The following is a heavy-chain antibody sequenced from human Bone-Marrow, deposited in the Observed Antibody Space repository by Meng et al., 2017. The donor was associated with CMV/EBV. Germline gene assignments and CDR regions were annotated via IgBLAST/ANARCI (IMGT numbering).Heavy chain of an antibody. CDR3: AKDLHGYSYGSYYFDY. V-gene: IGHV3-33*06. J-gene: IGHJ4*02. CDR1: GFTFSSYG. CDR2: IWYDGSNK. Sequence: GESLKISCAASGFTFSSYGMHWVRQAPGKGLEWVAVIWYDGSNKYYADSVKGRFTISRDNSKNTLYLQMNSLRAEDTAVYYCAKDLHGYSYGSYYFDYWGQGTLVTFSS. D-gene: IGHD5-18*01.